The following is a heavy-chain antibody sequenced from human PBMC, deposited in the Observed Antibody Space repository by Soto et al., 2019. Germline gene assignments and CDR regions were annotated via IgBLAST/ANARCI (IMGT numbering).Heavy chain of an antibody. CDR2: TRNKANSYTT. V-gene: IGHV3-72*01. D-gene: IGHD3-22*01. CDR3: ARSDSSGYFHY. J-gene: IGHJ4*02. Sequence: EVQLVASGGDLVQPGGSLRLSCAASGFTSSDHYVDWVRQAPGKGLEWVGRTRNKANSYTTEYAASVKARFTISRDDSRNSLYLHMNNLKTEDTAIYYCARSDSSGYFHYWCQGTLVTVSS. CDR1: GFTSSDHY.